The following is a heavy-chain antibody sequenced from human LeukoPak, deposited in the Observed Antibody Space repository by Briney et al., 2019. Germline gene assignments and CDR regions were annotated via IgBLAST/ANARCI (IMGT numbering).Heavy chain of an antibody. D-gene: IGHD5-18*01. Sequence: PGGSLRLSCAASGFSFSNHYMRWIRQAPGKGLEWVANINEDGSNKWHLGSVKGRFTVSRDNARNALYLQMNSLRVEDTAVYYCAKGAASRGYTYVANWGQGTLVTVSS. CDR3: AKGAASRGYTYVAN. CDR2: INEDGSNK. V-gene: IGHV3-7*01. J-gene: IGHJ4*02. CDR1: GFSFSNHY.